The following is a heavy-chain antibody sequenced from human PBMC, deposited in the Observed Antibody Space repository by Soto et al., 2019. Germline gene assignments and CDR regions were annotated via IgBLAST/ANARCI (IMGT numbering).Heavy chain of an antibody. D-gene: IGHD4-4*01. CDR2: IIPIFGTA. CDR1: GGTFSSYA. J-gene: IGHJ5*02. Sequence: SVKVSCKASGGTFSSYAISWVRRAPGQGLEWMGGIIPIFGTANYAQKFQGRVTISADKFTGTAYMELTGLRSDDTAVYYCAGDPDSHYNDSHASSYPWGQGTLVTVSS. CDR3: AGDPDSHYNDSHASSYP. V-gene: IGHV1-69*06.